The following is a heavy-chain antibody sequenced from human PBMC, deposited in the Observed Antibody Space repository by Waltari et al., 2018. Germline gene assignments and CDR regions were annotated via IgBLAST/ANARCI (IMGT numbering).Heavy chain of an antibody. V-gene: IGHV3-23*01. CDR1: GFNFISYA. Sequence: EEHLLESGGGLAQPGGSLRLSCAASGFNFISYALSWVRQDPGKGLEWVSGISDSGVITKYADSVKGRFTVSRDNSKNTVFLHLNSLRAEDTAIYYCARHLYSIDYLELAKWGQGTLVTVSS. CDR3: ARHLYSIDYLELAK. D-gene: IGHD3-22*01. J-gene: IGHJ4*02. CDR2: ISDSGVIT.